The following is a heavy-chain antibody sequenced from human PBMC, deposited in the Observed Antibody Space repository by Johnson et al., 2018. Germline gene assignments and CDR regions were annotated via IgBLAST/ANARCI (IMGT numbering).Heavy chain of an antibody. J-gene: IGHJ4*02. Sequence: VQLVESGGGLVKPGGSLRLSCAGSGVTLSNFWVSWVRQAPGKGLEWVGRLRSESGGGTPDYDAAVKDRFSISRDDSKNTVNLQMNSLKNEDTGVYYCTTLSYWGQGTPVTVSS. CDR3: TTLSY. V-gene: IGHV3-15*01. CDR2: LRSESGGGTP. CDR1: GVTLSNFW.